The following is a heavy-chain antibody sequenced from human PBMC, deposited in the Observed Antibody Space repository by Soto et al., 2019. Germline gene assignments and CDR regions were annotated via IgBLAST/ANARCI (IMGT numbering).Heavy chain of an antibody. CDR2: INHSGST. Sequence: SETLSVAGAGYGGSLSGCCWSWIRQPPGKGMEWIGEINHSGSTNYHPSLKSRVTISVDTSKNQFSLKLSSVTAADTAVYYCARRDTWTVTVVYWGQGTLVTVS. CDR3: ARRDTWTVTVVY. D-gene: IGHD4-17*01. CDR1: GGSLSGCC. V-gene: IGHV4-34*01. J-gene: IGHJ4*02.